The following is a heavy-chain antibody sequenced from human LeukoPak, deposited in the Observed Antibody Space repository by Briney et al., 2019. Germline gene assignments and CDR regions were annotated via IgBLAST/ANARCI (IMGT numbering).Heavy chain of an antibody. CDR1: GFTFSSYV. CDR3: ARESAKYSSLSYYFDY. CDR2: ISGSGGST. V-gene: IGHV3-23*01. D-gene: IGHD6-6*01. Sequence: GGSLRLSCAASGFTFSSYVMSWVRQAPGKGLEWVSAISGSGGSTYYADSVKGRFTISRDNSKNTLYLQMNSLRAEDTAVYYCARESAKYSSLSYYFDYWGQGTLVTVSS. J-gene: IGHJ4*02.